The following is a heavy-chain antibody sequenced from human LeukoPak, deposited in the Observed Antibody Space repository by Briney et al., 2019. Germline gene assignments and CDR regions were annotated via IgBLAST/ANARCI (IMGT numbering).Heavy chain of an antibody. CDR3: ARDLSGSGHFDY. CDR1: GYTFTNYT. J-gene: IGHJ4*02. Sequence: GASVKVSCKASGYTFTNYTLNWVRQAPGQGLEWMGGIIPIFGTANYAQKFQGRVTMTRDTSTSTVYMELSSLRSEDTAVYYCARDLSGSGHFDYWGQGTLVTVSS. CDR2: IIPIFGTA. D-gene: IGHD3-10*01. V-gene: IGHV1-69*05.